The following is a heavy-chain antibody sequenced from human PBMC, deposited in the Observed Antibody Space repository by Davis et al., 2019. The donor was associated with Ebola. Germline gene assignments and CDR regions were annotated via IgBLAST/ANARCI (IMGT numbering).Heavy chain of an antibody. CDR2: ISSSSSYT. CDR3: ARENDLTTVTHFDY. Sequence: PGGSLRLSCAASGFTFSDYYMSWIRQAPGKGLEWVSYISSSSSYTNYADSVKGRFTISRDNAKNSLYLQMNSLRAEDTAVYYCARENDLTTVTHFDYWGQGTLVTVSS. V-gene: IGHV3-11*06. CDR1: GFTFSDYY. D-gene: IGHD4-17*01. J-gene: IGHJ4*02.